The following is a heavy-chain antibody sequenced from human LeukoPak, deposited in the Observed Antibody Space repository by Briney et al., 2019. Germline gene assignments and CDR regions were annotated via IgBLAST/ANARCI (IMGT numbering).Heavy chain of an antibody. CDR2: ISYDGSNK. V-gene: IGHV3-30*18. D-gene: IGHD2-15*01. CDR3: AKNGDRGAYCTGGTCYPYFYYYMDV. CDR1: GFTFSSYG. J-gene: IGHJ6*03. Sequence: GGSLRLSCTASGFTFSSYGMHWVRQAPGKGLEWVAVISYDGSNKYYADSVKGRFTISRDNSKNTLYLQMNSLRAEDTAIYYCAKNGDRGAYCTGGTCYPYFYYYMDVWGKGTTVTI.